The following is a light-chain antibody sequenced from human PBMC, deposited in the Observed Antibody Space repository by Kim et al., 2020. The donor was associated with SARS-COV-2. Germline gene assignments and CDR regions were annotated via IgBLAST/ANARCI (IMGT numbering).Light chain of an antibody. CDR3: SSWTSSNTLI. V-gene: IGLV2-14*04. CDR1: SNDVGAYNY. Sequence: GPSITISCTGTSNDVGAYNYVSWYQQHPGRAPKLMIYDVSMRPSGVSNRFSGSKSGNTASLTISGLQAEDEADYYRSSWTSSNTLIFGGGTQLTVL. J-gene: IGLJ2*01. CDR2: DVS.